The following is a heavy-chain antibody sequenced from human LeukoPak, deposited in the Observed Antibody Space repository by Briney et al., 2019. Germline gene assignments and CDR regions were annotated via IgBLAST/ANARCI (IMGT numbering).Heavy chain of an antibody. Sequence: GGSLRLSCAASGFTFSRYGMHWVRQAPGKGLEWVAVISYDGSNKYYADSVTGRFTISRDNSKNTLYLQMNSLRGEDSAVYYCTKDHLWFGEYPIYYYYGMDVWGQGTTVTVSS. CDR2: ISYDGSNK. CDR1: GFTFSRYG. J-gene: IGHJ6*02. CDR3: TKDHLWFGEYPIYYYYGMDV. V-gene: IGHV3-30*18. D-gene: IGHD3-10*01.